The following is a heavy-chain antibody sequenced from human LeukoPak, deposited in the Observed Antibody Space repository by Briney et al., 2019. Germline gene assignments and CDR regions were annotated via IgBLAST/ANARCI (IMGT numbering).Heavy chain of an antibody. Sequence: GRSRRPSSPASGFTLSSYATHWVRQAPGEGLEYVSAISSNGGSTYYANSVKGRFTLSRDNSKNTLYLRMGSLRAEDMAVYYCAREREMATSAAFDIWGQGTMVTVSS. J-gene: IGHJ3*02. V-gene: IGHV3-64*01. CDR3: AREREMATSAAFDI. D-gene: IGHD5-24*01. CDR2: ISSNGGST. CDR1: GFTLSSYA.